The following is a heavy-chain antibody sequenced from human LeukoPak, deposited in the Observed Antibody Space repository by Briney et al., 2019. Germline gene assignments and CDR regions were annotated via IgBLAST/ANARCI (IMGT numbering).Heavy chain of an antibody. V-gene: IGHV1-8*03. J-gene: IGHJ4*02. CDR3: AREGFDY. CDR2: MNPNSGNS. Sequence: ASVKVSCKASGYTFTNYDINWVRQATGQGLEWMGYMNPNSGNSGYAQKFQGRVTITTDASISTAYIELSGLRSEDTALYYCAREGFDYWGQGTLVTVSS. CDR1: GYTFTNYD.